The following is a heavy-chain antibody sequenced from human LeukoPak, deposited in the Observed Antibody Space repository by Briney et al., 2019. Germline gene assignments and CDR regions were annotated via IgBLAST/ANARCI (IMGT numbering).Heavy chain of an antibody. CDR2: ISWSGTTT. V-gene: IGHV3-9*01. CDR1: GFMFDDYG. CDR3: AKDESTGGFAPGYFYGMGV. D-gene: IGHD3-16*01. Sequence: GRSLRLSCVVSGFMFDDYGMHWVRHAPGKGLEWVSGISWSGTTTGYADSVKGRFTISRDSAKNSLYLQMDSLRVEDTGLYYCAKDESTGGFAPGYFYGMGVWGQGTTVTVSS. J-gene: IGHJ6*02.